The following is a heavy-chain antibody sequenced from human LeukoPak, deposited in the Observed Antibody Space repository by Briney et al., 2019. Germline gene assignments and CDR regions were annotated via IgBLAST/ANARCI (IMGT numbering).Heavy chain of an antibody. J-gene: IGHJ4*02. D-gene: IGHD6-13*01. CDR3: ATHRHSSSWYAEPDLVN. V-gene: IGHV3-23*01. CDR2: ISGSGGST. CDR1: GFTFSSYA. Sequence: PGGSLRLSCAASGFTFSSYAMSWVRQAPGKGLEWVSAISGSGGSTYYADSVKDRFTISRDNSKNTLYLQMNSLRAEDTAVYYCATHRHSSSWYAEPDLVNWGQGTLVTVSS.